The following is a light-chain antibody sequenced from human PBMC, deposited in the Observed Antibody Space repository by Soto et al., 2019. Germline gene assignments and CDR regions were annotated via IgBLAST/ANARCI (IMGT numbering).Light chain of an antibody. CDR1: QSVSSY. CDR2: DAS. J-gene: IGKJ5*01. Sequence: EIVLTQSPATLSSSPGERATLSCRASQSVSSYLAWYQQKPGQAPRLLIYDASNRATGIPARFSGSGSGTDFTLTISGLEPEDFAVYYCQQRSSSITFGQGTRLEIK. CDR3: QQRSSSIT. V-gene: IGKV3-11*01.